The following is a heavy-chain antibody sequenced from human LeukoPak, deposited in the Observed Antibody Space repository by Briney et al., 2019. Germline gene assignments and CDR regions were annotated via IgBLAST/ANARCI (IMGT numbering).Heavy chain of an antibody. D-gene: IGHD3-3*01. CDR3: ARTRGFEDYDLWSGPFYFDY. CDR1: GYTFTSYG. Sequence: ASVKVSCKASGYTFTSYGISWVRQAPGEGLGWMGWISAYSGNTNYAQNFQGRVTITADKSTSTAYMELSSLRSEDTAVYYCARTRGFEDYDLWSGPFYFDYWGQGTLVTVSS. V-gene: IGHV1-18*01. CDR2: ISAYSGNT. J-gene: IGHJ4*02.